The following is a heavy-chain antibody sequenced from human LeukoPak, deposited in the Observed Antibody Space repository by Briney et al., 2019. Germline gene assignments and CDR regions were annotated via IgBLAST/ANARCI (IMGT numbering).Heavy chain of an antibody. CDR1: GFTFSNVW. CDR3: TTDPWFGENHHYGMNV. J-gene: IGHJ6*04. CDR2: IKSKTDGGTT. D-gene: IGHD3-10*01. V-gene: IGHV3-15*01. Sequence: GGSLRLSCAASGFTFSNVWLNWVRQAPRKGLEWVGRIKSKTDGGTTDYAAPVKGRFTISRDDSKNTLYLQMSSLKTEDTAVYYCTTDPWFGENHHYGMNVWGEGTTVTVSS.